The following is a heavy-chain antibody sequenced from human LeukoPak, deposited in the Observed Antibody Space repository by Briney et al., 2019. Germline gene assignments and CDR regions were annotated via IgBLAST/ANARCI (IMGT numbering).Heavy chain of an antibody. CDR3: AKGSSSGRPYYFDY. CDR1: GFTFSSYV. D-gene: IGHD3-22*01. V-gene: IGHV3-23*01. CDR2: ISDTGGST. J-gene: IGHJ4*02. Sequence: GGSLRLSCAASGFTFSSYVMSWVRQAPGEGLEWVSAISDTGGSTYYADSVKGRFTISRDNSKNTLYLQMNSLRAEDTAVYYCAKGSSSGRPYYFDYWGQGTLVTVSS.